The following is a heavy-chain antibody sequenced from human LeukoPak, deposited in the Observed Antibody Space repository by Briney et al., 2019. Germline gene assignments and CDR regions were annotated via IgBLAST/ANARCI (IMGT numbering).Heavy chain of an antibody. Sequence: PGGSLRLSCAASGFTFSDYGMHWVRQAPGKGLEWVTFIRYDSSNKYYADSVKGRFTISRDNSKNTLYLQMNSLRVDDTAVYYCAKDANFRVPGEDWGLGILVTVSS. CDR1: GFTFSDYG. CDR2: IRYDSSNK. V-gene: IGHV3-30*02. J-gene: IGHJ4*02. D-gene: IGHD3-10*01. CDR3: AKDANFRVPGED.